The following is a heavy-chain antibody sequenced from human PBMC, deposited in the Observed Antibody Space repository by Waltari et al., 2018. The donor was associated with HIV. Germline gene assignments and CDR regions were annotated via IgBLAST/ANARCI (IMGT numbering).Heavy chain of an antibody. CDR2: IHYSGSA. V-gene: IGHV4-59*01. Sequence: QVQLQESGPGLVRPSETLSLTCTVSGGSIGSYYWSWIRQPPGKELEWIGYIHYSGSANYTPSLKSRVTVSVDPSKHQFSRKLSSVTAADTAVYYCATLMVYAPRSHYYGMDVWGQGTTVIVSS. D-gene: IGHD2-8*01. CDR1: GGSIGSYY. CDR3: ATLMVYAPRSHYYGMDV. J-gene: IGHJ6*02.